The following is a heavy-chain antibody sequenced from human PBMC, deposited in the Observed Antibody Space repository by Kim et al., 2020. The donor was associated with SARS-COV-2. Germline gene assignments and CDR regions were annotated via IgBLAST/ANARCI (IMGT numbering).Heavy chain of an antibody. V-gene: IGHV3-43*01. D-gene: IGHD3-3*01. J-gene: IGHJ4*02. Sequence: ADSVKRRFTISRDNSKNSLYLQMNSLRTEDTALYYCAKDLDFWSGYITDYWGQGTLVTVSS. CDR3: AKDLDFWSGYITDY.